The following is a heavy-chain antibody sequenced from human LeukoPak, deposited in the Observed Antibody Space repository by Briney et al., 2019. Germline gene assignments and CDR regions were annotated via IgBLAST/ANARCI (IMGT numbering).Heavy chain of an antibody. CDR2: ISGSGGST. J-gene: IGHJ6*03. Sequence: PGGSLRLSCAASGFTFSSYAMSWVRQAPEKGLEWVSAISGSGGSTYYADSVKGRFTISRDNSKNTLYLQMNSLRAEDTAVYYCARGYYHYYYMDVWGKGITVTVSS. CDR1: GFTFSSYA. CDR3: ARGYYHYYYMDV. V-gene: IGHV3-23*01.